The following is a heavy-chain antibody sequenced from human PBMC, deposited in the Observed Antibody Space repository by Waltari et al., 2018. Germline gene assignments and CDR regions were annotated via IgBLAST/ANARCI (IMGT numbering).Heavy chain of an antibody. CDR1: GYSFTNYA. CDR2: ITTNTENP. Sequence: QVQLVQSGSEWKKPGASVKVPCKAYGYSFTNYAINWVRQAPGQGLELMGWITTNTENPTYTQGFTRRFVFSLDTSVSTAYLQINDLKAEDTAIYYCAREVVPAAKIVVNWFDPWGQGTQVTVSS. D-gene: IGHD2-2*01. CDR3: AREVVPAAKIVVNWFDP. J-gene: IGHJ5*02. V-gene: IGHV7-4-1*02.